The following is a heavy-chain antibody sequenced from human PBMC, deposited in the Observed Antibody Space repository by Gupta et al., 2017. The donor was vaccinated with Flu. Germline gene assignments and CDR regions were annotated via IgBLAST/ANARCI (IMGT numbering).Heavy chain of an antibody. D-gene: IGHD6-13*01. Sequence: WMHWVRQAPGKGLEWVSRISPEGSSTYADSVMGRFTNSRDNAKNTLFLQMDSLRVDDTAVYYCARGLISAADGLDVWGQGTTVTVSS. J-gene: IGHJ6*02. CDR3: ARGLISAADGLDV. CDR1: W. V-gene: IGHV3-74*03. CDR2: ISPEGSST.